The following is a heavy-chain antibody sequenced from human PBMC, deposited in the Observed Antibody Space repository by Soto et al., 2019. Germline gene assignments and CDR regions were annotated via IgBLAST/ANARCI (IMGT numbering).Heavy chain of an antibody. V-gene: IGHV1-8*01. CDR2: MNPNSGNT. CDR3: ARARLVPAFAFYP. CDR1: GYTFTSYD. J-gene: IGHJ5*02. D-gene: IGHD2-2*01. Sequence: QVQLVQSGAAVKKPGASVKVSCKASGYTFTSYDINRVRQATGQGLEWMGWMNPNSGNTGYAQKFQGRVTMTRNTSISTAYMELSSLRSEDTAVYYCARARLVPAFAFYPWGQGTLVTVSS.